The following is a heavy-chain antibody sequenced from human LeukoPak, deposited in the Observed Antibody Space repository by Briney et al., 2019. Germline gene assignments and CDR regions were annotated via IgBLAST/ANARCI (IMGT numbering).Heavy chain of an antibody. CDR2: IKQDGSTK. CDR1: GFTFRNSW. CDR3: ARDTDRSLDY. V-gene: IGHV3-7*01. D-gene: IGHD3-22*01. J-gene: IGHJ4*02. Sequence: GGSLRLSCAASGFTFRNSWMAWVRQAPGKGLEWVANIKQDGSTKHYADSLKDRFTISRDNPKNLLYVQMNSLRADDTAVYYCARDTDRSLDYWGQGILVTVAS.